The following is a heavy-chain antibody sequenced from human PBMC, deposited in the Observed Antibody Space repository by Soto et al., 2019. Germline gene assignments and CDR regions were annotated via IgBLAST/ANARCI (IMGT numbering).Heavy chain of an antibody. CDR1: GFTFSSYG. D-gene: IGHD3-10*01. CDR2: ISYDGSNK. CDR3: AKDLSYYGSGSYYYYYYGMDV. Sequence: PGGSLRLSCAASGFTFSSYGMHWFRQAPGKGLEWVAVISYDGSNKYYADSVKGRFTISRDNSKNTLYLQMNSLRAEDTAVYYCAKDLSYYGSGSYYYYYYGMDVWGQGTTVTVSS. J-gene: IGHJ6*02. V-gene: IGHV3-30*18.